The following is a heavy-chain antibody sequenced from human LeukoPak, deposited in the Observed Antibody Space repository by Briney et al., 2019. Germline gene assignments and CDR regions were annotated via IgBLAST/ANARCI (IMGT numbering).Heavy chain of an antibody. CDR2: MYYSGTT. Sequence: SETLSLTCTVSGVSTSSSNYYWGWIRQPPGKGLEWSGSMYYSGTTYHNPSLKSRVTISLDTSKNKFSLKMSSVTAADTAVYYCARNGQVPGGALFDNWGQGNLVTVS. D-gene: IGHD1-26*01. CDR3: ARNGQVPGGALFDN. CDR1: GVSTSSSNYY. V-gene: IGHV4-39*07. J-gene: IGHJ4*02.